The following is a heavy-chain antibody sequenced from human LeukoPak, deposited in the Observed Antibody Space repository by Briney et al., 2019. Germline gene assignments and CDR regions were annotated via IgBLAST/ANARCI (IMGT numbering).Heavy chain of an antibody. V-gene: IGHV4-39*07. D-gene: IGHD6-13*01. J-gene: IGHJ4*02. CDR3: ARVSAAAAGEHFDY. CDR1: GGSISSSSYY. Sequence: SETLSLTCTVSGGSISSSSYYWGWIRQPPGKGLEWIGNIYYSGSTYYNPSLESRVTMSLDTSKNQFSLKLSSVTAADTAVYYCARVSAAAAGEHFDYWGQGTLVTVSS. CDR2: IYYSGST.